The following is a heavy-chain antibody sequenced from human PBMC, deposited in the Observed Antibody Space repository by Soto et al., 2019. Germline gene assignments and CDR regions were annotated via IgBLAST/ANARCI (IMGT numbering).Heavy chain of an antibody. CDR1: GFTFSSYA. V-gene: IGHV3-23*01. D-gene: IGHD2-8*01. CDR2: ISGSGGST. J-gene: IGHJ4*01. Sequence: GGSLRLSCAASGFTFSSYAMSWVRQAPGKGLEWVSAISGSGGSTYYADSVKGRFTISRDNSKNTLYLQMNSLRAEDTAVYYCAKHRGSASNKHRFDYWGQGTVVTVAS. CDR3: AKHRGSASNKHRFDY.